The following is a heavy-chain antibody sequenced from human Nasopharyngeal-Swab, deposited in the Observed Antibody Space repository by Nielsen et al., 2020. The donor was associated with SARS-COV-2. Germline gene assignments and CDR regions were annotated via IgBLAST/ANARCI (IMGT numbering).Heavy chain of an antibody. D-gene: IGHD2-15*01. Sequence: SLKISCAASGFTFDDYAMHWVRPAPGKGLEWVSGISWNSGSIGYADSVKGRFTISRDNAKNSLYLQMNSLSAEDTALYYCATLGGGYYYGMDVWGQGTMVTASS. J-gene: IGHJ6*02. V-gene: IGHV3-9*01. CDR3: ATLGGGYYYGMDV. CDR2: ISWNSGSI. CDR1: GFTFDDYA.